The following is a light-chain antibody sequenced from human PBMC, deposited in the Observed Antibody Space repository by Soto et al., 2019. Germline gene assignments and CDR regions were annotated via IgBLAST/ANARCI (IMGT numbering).Light chain of an antibody. CDR2: GAS. CDR1: QSVGNN. Sequence: EIVMTQSPATVSVSPGERATLYCRASQSVGNNLAWYQQKPGQAPSLFIFGASVRATGVPDRFSGSGSGTDFTLTISSLEPEDFAVYYCQHYNNWPQITFGQGTRLEIK. V-gene: IGKV3-15*01. J-gene: IGKJ5*01. CDR3: QHYNNWPQIT.